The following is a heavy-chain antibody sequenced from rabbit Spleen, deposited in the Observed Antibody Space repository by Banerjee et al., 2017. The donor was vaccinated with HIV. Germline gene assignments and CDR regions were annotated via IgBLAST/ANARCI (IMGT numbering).Heavy chain of an antibody. V-gene: IGHV1S47*01. J-gene: IGHJ6*01. CDR1: GFDFSSYG. CDR3: VRDVGTSFSTYGMDL. CDR2: IDPVFGIT. D-gene: IGHD8-1*01. Sequence: QEQLVESGGGLVQPGGSLKLSCKASGFDFSSYGVSWVRQAPGKGLEWIGYIDPVFGITYYANWVNGRFTISSHNAQNTLFLQLNSLTAADMATYFCVRDVGTSFSTYGMDLWGPGTLVTVS.